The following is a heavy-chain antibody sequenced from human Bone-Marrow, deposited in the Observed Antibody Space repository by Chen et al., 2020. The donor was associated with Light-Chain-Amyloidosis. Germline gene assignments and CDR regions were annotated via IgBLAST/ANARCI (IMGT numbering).Heavy chain of an antibody. CDR3: AKDIRYSSGWYYFDY. D-gene: IGHD6-19*01. J-gene: IGHJ4*02. CDR1: GFTFSSYA. V-gene: IGHV3-23*01. CDR2: ISVSGGST. Sequence: EVQLLESGGGLVQPGGSLRLSCAASGFTFSSYAMSWVRQAPGKGLEWVSAISVSGGSTYYADSVKGRFTISRDNSKNTLYLQMNSLRAEDTAVYYCAKDIRYSSGWYYFDYWGQGTLVTVSS.